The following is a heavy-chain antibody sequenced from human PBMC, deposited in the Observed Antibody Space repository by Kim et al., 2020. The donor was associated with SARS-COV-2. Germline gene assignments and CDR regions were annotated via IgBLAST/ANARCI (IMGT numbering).Heavy chain of an antibody. Sequence: SLKSRVTISVDTSKNQFSLKLSSVTGADTAVYYCATSARYSWNYYYGMDVWGQGTTVTVSS. D-gene: IGHD5-18*01. V-gene: IGHV4-34*01. J-gene: IGHJ6*02. CDR3: ATSARYSWNYYYGMDV.